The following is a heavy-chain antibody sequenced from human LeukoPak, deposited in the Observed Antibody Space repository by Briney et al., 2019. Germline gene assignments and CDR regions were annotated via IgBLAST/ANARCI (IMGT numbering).Heavy chain of an antibody. J-gene: IGHJ5*02. CDR3: GRDRNQGYSSSWYLFDP. D-gene: IGHD6-13*01. V-gene: IGHV1-46*01. Sequence: ASVKVSCKASGYTFTSYYMHWVRQAPGQGLEWMGIINPSGGSTSYAQKFQGRVTMTRDTSTSTVYMELSSLRSEDTAVYYCGRDRNQGYSSSWYLFDPWGQGTLVTVSS. CDR2: INPSGGST. CDR1: GYTFTSYY.